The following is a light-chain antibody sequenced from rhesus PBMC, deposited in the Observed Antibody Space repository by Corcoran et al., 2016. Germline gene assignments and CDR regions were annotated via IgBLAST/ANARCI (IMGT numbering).Light chain of an antibody. J-gene: IGKJ1*01. CDR1: QGITKE. CDR3: PQSYRMPPP. V-gene: IGKV1-21*01. CDR2: EAS. Sequence: DIQMTQSPSSLSTAAGDRVTITCRASQGITKELVWYQQKPGESPNLLIYEASSLKSGIPSRFSGRGSGTDFTLPISSLQSEDFASYFCPQSYRMPPPFGQGTKV.